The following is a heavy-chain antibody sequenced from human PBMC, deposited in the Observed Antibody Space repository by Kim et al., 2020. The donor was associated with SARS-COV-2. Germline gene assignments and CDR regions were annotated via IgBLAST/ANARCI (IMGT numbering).Heavy chain of an antibody. CDR3: ARAVGATTGYYGMDV. Sequence: ASVKVSCKASGYTFTGYYMHWVRQAPGQWLEWMGWINPNSGGTNYAQKFQGWVTMTRDTSISTAYMELSRLRSDDTAVYYCARAVGATTGYYGMDVWGQGTTVTVSS. D-gene: IGHD1-26*01. V-gene: IGHV1-2*04. CDR1: GYTFTGYY. J-gene: IGHJ6*02. CDR2: INPNSGGT.